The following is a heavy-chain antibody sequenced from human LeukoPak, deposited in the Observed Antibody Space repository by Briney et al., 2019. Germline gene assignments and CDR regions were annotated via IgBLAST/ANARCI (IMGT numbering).Heavy chain of an antibody. J-gene: IGHJ4*02. V-gene: IGHV4-59*08. CDR2: IYYSGST. CDR1: GGSISNYY. Sequence: SETLSLTCTVSGGSISNYYWNWIRQPPGKGLEWIGFIYYSGSTNYNPSLKSRVSLSIDTSTNQFSLKVRSVTAADTAVYYCARAYYYGGPIDYWGQGTLVTVSS. CDR3: ARAYYYGGPIDY. D-gene: IGHD4-23*01.